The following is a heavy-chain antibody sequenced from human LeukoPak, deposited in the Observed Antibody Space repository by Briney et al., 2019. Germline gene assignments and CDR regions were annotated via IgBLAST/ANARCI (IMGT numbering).Heavy chain of an antibody. CDR3: ARGALGYCSSTSCYRVYYYYGMDV. CDR1: GGSFSGYY. Sequence: SETLSPTCAVYGGSFSGYYWSWLRQPPGKGLEWIGEINHSGSTNYNPSLKRRVTISVDTSKNQFSLKLSAVTAADTAVYYCARGALGYCSSTSCYRVYYYYGMDVWGKGTTVTVSS. D-gene: IGHD2-2*02. V-gene: IGHV4-34*01. CDR2: INHSGST. J-gene: IGHJ6*04.